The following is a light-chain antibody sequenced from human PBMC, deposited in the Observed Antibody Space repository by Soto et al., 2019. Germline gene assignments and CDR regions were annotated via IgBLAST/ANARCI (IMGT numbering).Light chain of an antibody. CDR3: QQSYSTPRT. CDR1: QSISSY. CDR2: AAS. J-gene: IGKJ2*01. V-gene: IGKV1-39*01. Sequence: DIQMTQSPSSLSASVGDRVTITCRASQSISSYLNWYQQKPGQAPKLLISAASSLQSGVPSRFSGSGSGTDFTLTISSLQPEDVATYYCQQSYSTPRTFGQGTKLEIK.